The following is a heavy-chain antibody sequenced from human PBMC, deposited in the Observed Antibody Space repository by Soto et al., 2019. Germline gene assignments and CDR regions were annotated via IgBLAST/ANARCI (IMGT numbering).Heavy chain of an antibody. CDR3: ARINYGDYDPPYYYYYYYMDV. V-gene: IGHV4-39*01. Sequence: SETLSLTCTVSGGSISSSSYYWGWIRQPPGKGLEWIGSIYYSGSTYYNPSLKSRVTISVDTSKNQFSLKLSSVTAADTAVYYCARINYGDYDPPYYYYYYYMDVWGKGTTVTVSS. J-gene: IGHJ6*03. CDR1: GGSISSSSYY. D-gene: IGHD4-17*01. CDR2: IYYSGST.